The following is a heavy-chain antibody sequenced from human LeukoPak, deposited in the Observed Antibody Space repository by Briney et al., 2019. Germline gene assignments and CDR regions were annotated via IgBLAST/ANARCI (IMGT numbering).Heavy chain of an antibody. CDR3: TKVSTGPV. CDR1: GFIFSNFN. V-gene: IGHV3-21*01. J-gene: IGHJ4*02. Sequence: GGPLRLSCVGSGFIFSNFNMNWVRQAPGKGLEWVSSISSTGNYIHYAASVKGRFTISRDNAQKSLYLQMNSLRVEDSAVYYCTKVSTGPVWGQGTLVTVSS. CDR2: ISSTGNYI. D-gene: IGHD1-1*01.